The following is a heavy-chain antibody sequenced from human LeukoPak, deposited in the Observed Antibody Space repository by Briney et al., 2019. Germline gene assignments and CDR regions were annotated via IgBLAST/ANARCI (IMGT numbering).Heavy chain of an antibody. CDR2: ISYDGSNK. J-gene: IGHJ3*02. CDR1: GFTFSSYA. D-gene: IGHD2-21*01. CDR3: AKAEYCGGDCYSPSHAFDI. Sequence: GGSLRLSCAASGFTFSSYAMHWVRQASGKGLEWVAVISYDGSNKYYADSVKGRFTISRDNSKNTLYLQMNSLRAEDTAVYYCAKAEYCGGDCYSPSHAFDIWGQGTMVTVSS. V-gene: IGHV3-30-3*01.